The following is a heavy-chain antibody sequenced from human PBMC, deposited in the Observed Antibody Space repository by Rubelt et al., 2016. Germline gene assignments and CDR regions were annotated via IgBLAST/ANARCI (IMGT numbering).Heavy chain of an antibody. J-gene: IGHJ3*02. CDR2: ITSNSGST. V-gene: IGHV3-21*01. D-gene: IGHD2-15*01. CDR1: RFTFSTYT. CDR3: ARAATAATGTGPFDI. Sequence: EVQLVESGGGLVKHGGSLRLSCAASRFTFSTYTMNWVRQAPGQGLEWVSSITSNSGSTYYADSVKGRLTITRDNHQNSLYLQLNSRRADDTAVYYCARAATAATGTGPFDIWGQGTMVTVSS.